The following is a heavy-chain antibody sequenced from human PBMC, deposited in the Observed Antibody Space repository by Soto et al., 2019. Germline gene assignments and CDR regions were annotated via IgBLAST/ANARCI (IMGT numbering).Heavy chain of an antibody. J-gene: IGHJ5*02. V-gene: IGHV3-30*18. CDR2: ISYDGSNK. Sequence: GGSLRLSCAASGFTFSSYGMHWVRQAPGKGLEWVAVISYDGSNKYYADSVKGRFTISRDNSKNTLYLQMNSLRAEDTAVYYCAKSLGYSSSWYHWFDPWGQGTLVTVSS. D-gene: IGHD6-13*01. CDR3: AKSLGYSSSWYHWFDP. CDR1: GFTFSSYG.